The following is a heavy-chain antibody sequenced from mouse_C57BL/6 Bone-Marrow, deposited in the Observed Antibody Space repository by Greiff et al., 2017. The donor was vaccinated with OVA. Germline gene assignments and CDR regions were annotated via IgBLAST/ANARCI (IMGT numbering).Heavy chain of an antibody. CDR1: GFTFSDYY. CDR2: ISNGGGST. V-gene: IGHV5-12*01. Sequence: EVKVVESGGGLVQPGGSLKLSCAASGFTFSDYYMYLVRQTPEKRLEWVAYISNGGGSTYSPDTVKGRFTISRDNAKNTLYLQMSRLKSEDTAMYYCASRYDGYAMDYWGQGTSVTVSS. CDR3: ASRYDGYAMDY. D-gene: IGHD2-3*01. J-gene: IGHJ4*01.